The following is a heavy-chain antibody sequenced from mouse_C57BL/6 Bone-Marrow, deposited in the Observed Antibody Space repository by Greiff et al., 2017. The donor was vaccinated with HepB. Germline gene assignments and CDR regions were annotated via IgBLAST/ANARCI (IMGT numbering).Heavy chain of an antibody. V-gene: IGHV14-4*01. Sequence: VQLQQSGAELVRPGASVKLSCTASGFNIKDDYMHWVKQRPEQGLEWIGWIDPENGDTEYASKFQGKATITADTSSNPAYLQLSSLTSEDTAVYYCTPNFYVDYWCQGTTLTVSS. CDR1: GFNIKDDY. D-gene: IGHD4-1*01. CDR3: TPNFYVDY. J-gene: IGHJ2*01. CDR2: IDPENGDT.